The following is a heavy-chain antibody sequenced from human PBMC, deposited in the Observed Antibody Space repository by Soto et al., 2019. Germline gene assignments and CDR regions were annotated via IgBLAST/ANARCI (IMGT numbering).Heavy chain of an antibody. CDR2: SYFTGNT. J-gene: IGHJ4*02. V-gene: IGHV4-39*01. CDR1: GGSISSGTYS. CDR3: ARHRTGYSGSWLDY. D-gene: IGHD6-13*01. Sequence: QLQLQESGPGLVKPSETLSLTCTVSGGSISSGTYSWGWIRQPPGKGLEWIGNSYFTGNTHYNPSLNSRVTRSVDTSKSQFSLSLSSVTAADTAVYYCARHRTGYSGSWLDYWGQGTLVTVSS.